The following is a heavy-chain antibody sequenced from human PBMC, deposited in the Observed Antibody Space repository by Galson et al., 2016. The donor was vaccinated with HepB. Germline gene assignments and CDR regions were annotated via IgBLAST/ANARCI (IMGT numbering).Heavy chain of an antibody. D-gene: IGHD6-19*01. V-gene: IGHV6-1*01. CDR2: TYYRSKWYN. J-gene: IGHJ5*02. Sequence: CAISGDSVSSNIVAWNWIRQSPSRGLEWLGRTYYRSKWYNDYAVSVKSRITINPDTSKNHFSLQLNSVTPEDTAVYYCAGLRSGRLDPWGQGTLVTVSS. CDR1: GDSVSSNIVA. CDR3: AGLRSGRLDP.